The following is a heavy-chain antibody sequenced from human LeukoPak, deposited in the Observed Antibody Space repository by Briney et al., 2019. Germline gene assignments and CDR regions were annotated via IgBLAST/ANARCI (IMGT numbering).Heavy chain of an antibody. CDR1: GFTFSSYS. CDR3: ARDKCSGGSCYDY. Sequence: GGSLRLSCAASGFTFSSYSMNWVRQAPGKGLEWVSSISSSSSYIYYADSVKGRFTISRGNAKNSLYLQMNSLRAEDTAVYYCARDKCSGGSCYDYWGQGTLVTVSS. CDR2: ISSSSSYI. D-gene: IGHD2-15*01. J-gene: IGHJ4*02. V-gene: IGHV3-21*01.